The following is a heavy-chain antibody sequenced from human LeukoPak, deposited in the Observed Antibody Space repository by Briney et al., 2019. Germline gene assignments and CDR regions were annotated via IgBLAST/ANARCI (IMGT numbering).Heavy chain of an antibody. CDR3: AKDQYGGNPQYYFDY. CDR2: ISGSGGNT. J-gene: IGHJ4*02. D-gene: IGHD4-23*01. CDR1: GVTSNNYA. Sequence: GGSLRLSCAASGVTSNNYAMSWVRQAPGKGLDWVSAISGSGGNTYYADSVKGRFTISRDNSKNTLYLQMNSLRAEDTAVYYCAKDQYGGNPQYYFDYWGQGTLVTVSS. V-gene: IGHV3-23*01.